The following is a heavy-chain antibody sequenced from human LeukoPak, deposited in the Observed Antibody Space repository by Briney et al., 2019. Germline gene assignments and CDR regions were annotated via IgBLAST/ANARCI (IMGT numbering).Heavy chain of an antibody. V-gene: IGHV1-2*04. CDR2: IDPNNGGT. Sequence: GASVKVSCKASGYTFTGSYMHWVRQAPGQGLEWMGWIDPNNGGTNYAQKFQGWVTMTRDTSISTAYMELSRLRSDDTAVYYCARDMSYYGSGRSGTGAFDNWGQGTMVTVSS. D-gene: IGHD3-10*01. CDR3: ARDMSYYGSGRSGTGAFDN. CDR1: GYTFTGSY. J-gene: IGHJ3*02.